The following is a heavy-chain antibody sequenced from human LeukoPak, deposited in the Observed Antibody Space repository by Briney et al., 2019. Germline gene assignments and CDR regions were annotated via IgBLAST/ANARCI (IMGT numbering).Heavy chain of an antibody. J-gene: IGHJ4*02. Sequence: ASVKVSCKASGYTFTAYFMHWVRQAPGQGLEWMGRINPNSGGTNYAQKFQGRVTMTRDTSITTAHMDVSRLTYDDTAVYYCARGGTEASSGDYWGQGTLVTVSS. CDR1: GYTFTAYF. V-gene: IGHV1-2*06. D-gene: IGHD3-10*01. CDR3: ARGGTEASSGDY. CDR2: INPNSGGT.